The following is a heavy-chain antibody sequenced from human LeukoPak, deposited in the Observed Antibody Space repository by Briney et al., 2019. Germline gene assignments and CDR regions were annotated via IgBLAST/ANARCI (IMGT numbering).Heavy chain of an antibody. J-gene: IGHJ6*02. V-gene: IGHV4-4*02. CDR1: GGSISSSNW. D-gene: IGHD4-11*01. CDR2: IYHSGST. CDR3: AGAHDDYSNPKSPDYYYYGMDV. Sequence: PSETLSLTCAVSGGSISSSNWWSWVRQPPGKGLEWIGEIYHSGSTNYNPSLKSRVTISVDKSKNQFSLKLSSVTAADTAVYYCAGAHDDYSNPKSPDYYYYGMDVWGQGTTVTVSS.